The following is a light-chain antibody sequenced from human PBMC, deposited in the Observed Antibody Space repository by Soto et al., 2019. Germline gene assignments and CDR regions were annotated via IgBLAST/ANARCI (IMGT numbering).Light chain of an antibody. Sequence: MLFTQSPATLSYTPWASATLSCRASQSVSSYLAWYQQKPGQAPRLLIFDASNRATGIPARFSGSGSGTDFTLTISSLEPEDFAVYYCQHRSIWPVSFGQGRLLEV. J-gene: IGKJ5*01. CDR3: QHRSIWPVS. CDR2: DAS. CDR1: QSVSSY. V-gene: IGKV3-11*01.